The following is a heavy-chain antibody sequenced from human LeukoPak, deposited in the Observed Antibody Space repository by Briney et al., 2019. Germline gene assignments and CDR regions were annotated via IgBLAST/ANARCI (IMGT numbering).Heavy chain of an antibody. D-gene: IGHD2-21*02. Sequence: GGSLRLSCAASGFTFDDYGMSWVRQAPGKGLEWVSGIKWNGGSTGYADSVKGRFTISRDNAKNSLYLQMNSLRAEDTALYYCARVPYCGGDCYPTLDYWGQGTLVTVSS. J-gene: IGHJ4*02. V-gene: IGHV3-20*04. CDR2: IKWNGGST. CDR1: GFTFDDYG. CDR3: ARVPYCGGDCYPTLDY.